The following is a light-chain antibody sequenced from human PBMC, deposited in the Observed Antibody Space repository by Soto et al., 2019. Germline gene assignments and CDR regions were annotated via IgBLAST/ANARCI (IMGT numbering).Light chain of an antibody. CDR1: QSLDRDY. CDR3: HHYDSYPQT. J-gene: IGKJ1*01. V-gene: IGKV1-5*03. Sequence: IQMTQSPSTLSASLGDRVTMTCRASQSLDRDYLAWYQQKPGKAPNLLIYKASTLESGVPSRFSGGGSATAFTLTISSLQPDDFATYYCHHYDSYPQTFGQGTKVDLK. CDR2: KAS.